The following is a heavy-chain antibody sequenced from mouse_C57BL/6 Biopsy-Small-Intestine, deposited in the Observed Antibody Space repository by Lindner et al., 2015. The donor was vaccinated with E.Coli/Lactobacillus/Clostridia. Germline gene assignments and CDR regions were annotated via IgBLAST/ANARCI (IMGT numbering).Heavy chain of an antibody. V-gene: IGHV1-9*01. J-gene: IGHJ2*01. CDR2: ILPGSVST. CDR3: ASVYYGSSYNY. D-gene: IGHD1-1*01. Sequence: VQLQESGAELMKPGASVKLSCKATGYTFTGYWIEWVKQRPGHGLEWIGEILPGSVSTNYNEKFKGKATFTADTSSNTAYMQLSSLTTEDSAIYYCASVYYGSSYNYWGQGTTLTVSS. CDR1: GYTFTGYW.